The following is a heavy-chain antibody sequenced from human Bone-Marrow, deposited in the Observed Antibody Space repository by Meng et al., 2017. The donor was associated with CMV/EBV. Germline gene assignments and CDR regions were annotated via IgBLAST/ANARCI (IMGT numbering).Heavy chain of an antibody. J-gene: IGHJ6*02. D-gene: IGHD1-14*01. Sequence: SVKVSCKASGGTFSSYAISWVRQAPGQGLEWMGGIILIFDTANYAQKFQGRVTITTDESTSTAYMELSSLRSEDTAVYYGARPPPQRPFWYGMDVWGQGTTVTVSS. CDR3: ARPPPQRPFWYGMDV. CDR2: IILIFDTA. V-gene: IGHV1-69*05. CDR1: GGTFSSYA.